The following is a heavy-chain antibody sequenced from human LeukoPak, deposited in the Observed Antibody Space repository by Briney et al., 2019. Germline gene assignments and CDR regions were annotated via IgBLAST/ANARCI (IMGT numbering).Heavy chain of an antibody. Sequence: PSETLSLSCTVSGGSVSSGSYYWSWLRPPPGKALACFGSIYYSGSTNYKPSLKSRVTISVDTSKNQFSLKLSSVSAADTAVYYCVGLGVWGSYRYSLFDYWGQGTLVTVSS. CDR3: VGLGVWGSYRYSLFDY. D-gene: IGHD3-16*02. CDR1: GGSVSSGSYY. J-gene: IGHJ4*02. V-gene: IGHV4-61*01. CDR2: IYYSGST.